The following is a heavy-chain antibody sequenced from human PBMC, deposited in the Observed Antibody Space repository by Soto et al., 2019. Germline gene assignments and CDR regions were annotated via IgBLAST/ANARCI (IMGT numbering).Heavy chain of an antibody. J-gene: IGHJ4*02. V-gene: IGHV4-34*01. D-gene: IGHD4-4*01. CDR2: INHSGST. Sequence: PSETLSLACAVYGGSFSGYYWSWIRQPPGKGLEWIGEINHSGSTNYNPSLKSRVTISVDTSKNQFSLKLSSVTAADTAVYYCGRGRPQSSDDDYSKHYFDYWGQGTQVTVSS. CDR3: GRGRPQSSDDDYSKHYFDY. CDR1: GGSFSGYY.